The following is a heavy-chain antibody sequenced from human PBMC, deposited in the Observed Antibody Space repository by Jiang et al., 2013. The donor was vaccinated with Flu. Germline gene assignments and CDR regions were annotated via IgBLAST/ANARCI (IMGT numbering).Heavy chain of an antibody. V-gene: IGHV1-46*01. CDR1: GYLFTSYL. CDR3: ARSYGIGQIDY. CDR2: FDPYNGRT. D-gene: IGHD3-10*01. J-gene: IGHJ4*02. Sequence: SGAEVKKPGASVKVSCQASGYLFTSYLIHWVRQAPGQGLEWMGMFDPYNGRTNYAQRFQGRVSMTRDTSTTTVFMEMSSLRSEDTALYYCARSYGIGQIDYWGQGTLVTVSS.